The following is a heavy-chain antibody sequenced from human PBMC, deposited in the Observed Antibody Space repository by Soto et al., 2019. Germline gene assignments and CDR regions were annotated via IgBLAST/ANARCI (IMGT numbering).Heavy chain of an antibody. CDR1: GGSISSGDYY. Sequence: SDTLSLTCTVSGGSISSGDYYWCWIRQPPGKGLEWIGYIYYSGSSYYNPSLKSRVSISIDTSKNQFSLKLSSVTAADTAVDYWARSRIAIFGRLIIATSGVPWGQGSLVTVS. CDR2: IYYSGSS. J-gene: IGHJ1*01. D-gene: IGHD3-3*01. V-gene: IGHV4-30-4*02. CDR3: ARSRIAIFGRLIIATSGVP.